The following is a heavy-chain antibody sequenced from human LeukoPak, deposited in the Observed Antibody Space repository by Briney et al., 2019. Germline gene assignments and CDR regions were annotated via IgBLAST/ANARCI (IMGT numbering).Heavy chain of an antibody. CDR2: IIPIFGTA. CDR1: GGTFSGYA. Sequence: ASVKVSCKASGGTFSGYAISWVRQAPGQGLEWMGGIIPIFGTANYAQKFQGRVTITADESTSTAYMELSSLRSEDTAVYYCASFRTAADPRPFDYWGQGTLFTVSS. V-gene: IGHV1-69*13. CDR3: ASFRTAADPRPFDY. J-gene: IGHJ4*02. D-gene: IGHD6-25*01.